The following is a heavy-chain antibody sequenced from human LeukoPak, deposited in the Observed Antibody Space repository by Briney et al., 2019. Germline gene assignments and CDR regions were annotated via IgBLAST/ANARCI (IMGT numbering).Heavy chain of an antibody. CDR1: GGSISSYY. V-gene: IGHV4-4*07. D-gene: IGHD6-6*01. J-gene: IGHJ6*03. CDR2: IYTSGST. Sequence: SETLSLTCTVPGGSISSYYWSWIRQPAGKGLEWIGRIYTSGSTNYNPSLKSRVTMSVDTSKNQFSLKLSSVTAADTAVYYCARGARPNIDYYYYYMDVWGKGTTVTVSS. CDR3: ARGARPNIDYYYYYMDV.